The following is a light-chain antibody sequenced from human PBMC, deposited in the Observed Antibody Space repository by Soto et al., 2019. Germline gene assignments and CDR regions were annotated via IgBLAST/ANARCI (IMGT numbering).Light chain of an antibody. Sequence: EIVLTQSPGTLSVSLGESATLSCRASQSVAANYLAWYQQKRGQAPRLLIYGASSRATGIPDRFSGSGSGTDFTLTISRLEPEDFSVYYCHQYGTAPLTFGPGTKVDIK. CDR1: QSVAANY. CDR3: HQYGTAPLT. CDR2: GAS. V-gene: IGKV3-20*01. J-gene: IGKJ3*01.